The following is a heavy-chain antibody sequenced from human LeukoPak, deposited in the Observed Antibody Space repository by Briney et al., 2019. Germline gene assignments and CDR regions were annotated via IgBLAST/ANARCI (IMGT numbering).Heavy chain of an antibody. Sequence: GGSLRLSCAASGFTFSNFAMNWVRQAPGKGLEWVSSIRGGGANPHYADSVKGRFTISRDNSKNTLYMEMDSLRAEDTAVYYCAKCSYTYGNDAYDIWGQGTMVTASS. CDR1: GFTFSNFA. V-gene: IGHV3-23*01. D-gene: IGHD5-18*01. CDR2: IRGGGANP. CDR3: AKCSYTYGNDAYDI. J-gene: IGHJ3*02.